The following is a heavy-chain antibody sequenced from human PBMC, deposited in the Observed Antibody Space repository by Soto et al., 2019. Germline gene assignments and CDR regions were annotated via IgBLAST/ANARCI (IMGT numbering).Heavy chain of an antibody. D-gene: IGHD1-26*01. CDR3: ARGPGELGYDIY. CDR2: IWYDGSNK. Sequence: HPGGSLRLSCAASGFTFSSYGMHWVRQAPGKGLEWVAVIWYDGSNKYYADSVKGRFTISRDNSKNTLYLQMNSLRAEDTAVYYCARGPGELGYDIYWSQGTLVTVSS. V-gene: IGHV3-33*01. J-gene: IGHJ4*02. CDR1: GFTFSSYG.